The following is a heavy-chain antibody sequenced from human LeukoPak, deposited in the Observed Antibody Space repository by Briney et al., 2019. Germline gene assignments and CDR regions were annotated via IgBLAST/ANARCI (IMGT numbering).Heavy chain of an antibody. CDR1: GGSFSGYY. CDR2: INHSGST. J-gene: IGHJ5*02. Sequence: SETLSLTCAVYGGSFSGYYWSWIRQPPGEGLEWIGEINHSGSTNYNPSLKSRVTISVDTSKNQFSLKLSSVTAADTAVYYCARLSCSSTSCYLGPWGQGTLVTVSS. V-gene: IGHV4-34*01. CDR3: ARLSCSSTSCYLGP. D-gene: IGHD2-2*01.